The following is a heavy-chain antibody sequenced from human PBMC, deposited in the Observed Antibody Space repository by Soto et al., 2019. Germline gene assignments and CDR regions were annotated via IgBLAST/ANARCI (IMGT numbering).Heavy chain of an antibody. CDR2: INPNSGGT. J-gene: IGHJ4*02. CDR3: ASAAVTGTAGLDF. V-gene: IGHV1-2*02. Sequence: ASVKVSCKASGYTCSVFYMHGVLQSPGQGLEWMGWINPNSGGTKSAEKFQGRVTMTRDTSISTAYMELSRLTSDDTAVYYCASAAVTGTAGLDFWGQGTQVTVSS. D-gene: IGHD6-19*01. CDR1: GYTCSVFY.